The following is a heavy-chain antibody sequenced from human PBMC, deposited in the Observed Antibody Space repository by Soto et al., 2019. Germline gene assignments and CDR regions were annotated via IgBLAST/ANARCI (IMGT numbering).Heavy chain of an antibody. J-gene: IGHJ4*02. V-gene: IGHV3-23*01. CDR2: ISGSGATT. CDR3: AKDFWGLDLPAYHFVY. CDR1: GFTFSTYA. Sequence: VQLLESGGGLVQPGGSLRLSCTASGFTFSTYAMSWVRQAPGKGLEWVSSISGSGATTYHADSVKRRFTISRDNSKDTLYLQMNCLRADDTDIYYCAKDFWGLDLPAYHFVYWGQRTLVTVSS. D-gene: IGHD7-27*01.